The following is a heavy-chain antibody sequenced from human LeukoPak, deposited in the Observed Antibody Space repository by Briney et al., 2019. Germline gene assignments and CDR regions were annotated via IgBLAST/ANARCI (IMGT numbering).Heavy chain of an antibody. D-gene: IGHD3-22*01. V-gene: IGHV4-59*01. CDR3: ARDSSGYYGPTYFQH. CDR2: IYYSGST. CDR1: GGSISSYY. Sequence: SETLSLTCTVSGGSISSYYWSWIRQPPGKGLEWIGYIYYSGSTNYNPSLKSRVTISVDTSKNQFSLKLSSVTAADTAVYYCARDSSGYYGPTYFQHWGQGTLVTVSS. J-gene: IGHJ1*01.